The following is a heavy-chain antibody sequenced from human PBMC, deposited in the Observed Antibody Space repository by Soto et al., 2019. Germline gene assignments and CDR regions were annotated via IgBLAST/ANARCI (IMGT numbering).Heavy chain of an antibody. CDR3: GRGFNGSDTGVGDS. D-gene: IGHD2-15*01. J-gene: IGHJ4*02. V-gene: IGHV3-72*01. Sequence: EVPLVESGGGLVQPGGSLSLSCAASGFTFNDHYMDWVRQAPVMRLEWVGRTRNQANSYTTEDPSSVKGRFTISRDDWNSALDLQMNCLKTEDTAVYYCGRGFNGSDTGVGDSWCQGRLVTVSS. CDR1: GFTFNDHY. CDR2: TRNQANSYTT.